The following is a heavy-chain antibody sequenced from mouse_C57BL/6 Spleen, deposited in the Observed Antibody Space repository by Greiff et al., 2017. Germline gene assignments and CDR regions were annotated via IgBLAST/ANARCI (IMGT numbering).Heavy chain of an antibody. CDR3: ARRGDIYYDYEGVFAY. CDR1: GYTFTDYY. Sequence: EVQLQQSGPELVKPGASVKISCKASGYTFTDYYMNWVKQSHGKSLEWIGDINPNNGGTSYNQKFKGKATLTVDKSSSTAYMELRSLTSEDSAVYYCARRGDIYYDYEGVFAYWGQGTLVTVSA. CDR2: INPNNGGT. D-gene: IGHD2-4*01. J-gene: IGHJ3*01. V-gene: IGHV1-26*01.